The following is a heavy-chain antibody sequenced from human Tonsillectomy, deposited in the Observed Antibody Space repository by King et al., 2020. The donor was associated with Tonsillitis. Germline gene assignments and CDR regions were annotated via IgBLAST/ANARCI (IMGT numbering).Heavy chain of an antibody. CDR3: AKDSDYDVLTGYLVGYYYGMDV. CDR2: IKQDGSEK. Sequence: VQLVESGGGLVQPGGSLRLSCAASGFTFSTYWMSWVRQAPGEGLEWVANIKQDGSEKYYVDSGKGRFTISRDNAKNSLYLQMNSLRAEDTAVYYCAKDSDYDVLTGYLVGYYYGMDVWGQGTTVTVSS. J-gene: IGHJ6*02. CDR1: GFTFSTYW. D-gene: IGHD3-9*01. V-gene: IGHV3-7*01.